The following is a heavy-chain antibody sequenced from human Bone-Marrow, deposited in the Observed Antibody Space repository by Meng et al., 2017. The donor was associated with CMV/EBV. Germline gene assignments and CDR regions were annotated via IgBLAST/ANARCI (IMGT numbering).Heavy chain of an antibody. D-gene: IGHD5-18*01. Sequence: GSPRLSCNVSGGSISSSSYYWGWIRQPPGKGLEWIGSMYYSGSTNYNPSLKSRVTISADTSKTQFSLKLNSVTAADTAVYFCARRRYSYGVIDYWGQGALVTVSS. CDR3: ARRRYSYGVIDY. J-gene: IGHJ4*02. CDR2: MYYSGST. CDR1: GGSISSSSYY. V-gene: IGHV4-39*01.